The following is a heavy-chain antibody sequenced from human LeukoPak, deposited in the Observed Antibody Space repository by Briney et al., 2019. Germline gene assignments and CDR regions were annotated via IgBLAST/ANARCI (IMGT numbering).Heavy chain of an antibody. V-gene: IGHV4-34*01. J-gene: IGHJ4*02. D-gene: IGHD3-10*01. Sequence: GSLRLSCEASGFTFSSYIMTWVPQAPGKGLEWIGEINHSGSTNYNPSLKSRVTISVDTSKNQFSLKLSSVAAVDTAVYFCARAVVRGVIIVAEFDYWGQGTLVTVSS. CDR1: GFTFSSYI. CDR2: INHSGST. CDR3: ARAVVRGVIIVAEFDY.